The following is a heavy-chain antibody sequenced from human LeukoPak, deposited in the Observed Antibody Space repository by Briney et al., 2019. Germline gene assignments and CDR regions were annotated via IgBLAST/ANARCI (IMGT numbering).Heavy chain of an antibody. D-gene: IGHD2-8*01. CDR2: INRNGGST. Sequence: GGSLRLSCEASGLTFDDYGMSWVRHPPGKGLEWVSGINRNGGSTDYADSVKGRFTISRDNAKNSHFLQMNSLRVEDTALYYCARGFRNGPFDCWGQGTLVTVSS. V-gene: IGHV3-20*04. J-gene: IGHJ4*02. CDR3: ARGFRNGPFDC. CDR1: GLTFDDYG.